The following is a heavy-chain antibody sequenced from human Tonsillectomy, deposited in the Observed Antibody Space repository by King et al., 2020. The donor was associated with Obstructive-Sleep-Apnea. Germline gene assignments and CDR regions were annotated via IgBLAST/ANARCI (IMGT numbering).Heavy chain of an antibody. CDR1: GFTFSSYS. J-gene: IGHJ3*02. D-gene: IGHD3-22*01. Sequence: EVQLVESGGGLVQPGGSLRLSCAASGFTFSSYSMIWVRQAPGKGLEWISYISSSSATINYADSMKGRFTISRDNARDSLYLQMNSLRAEDTAVYYCARAAWYYYDSSARGVDAFDIWGQGTMVTVSS. V-gene: IGHV3-48*04. CDR2: ISSSSATI. CDR3: ARAAWYYYDSSARGVDAFDI.